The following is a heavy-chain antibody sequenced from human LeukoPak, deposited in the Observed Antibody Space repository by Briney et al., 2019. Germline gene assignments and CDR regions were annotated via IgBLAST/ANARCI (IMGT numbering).Heavy chain of an antibody. Sequence: SCKASGYTFTGYYMHWVRQAPGKGLEWVAVIWYDGSNKYYADSVKGRFTISRDNSKNTLYLQMNSLRAEDTAVYYCARSPYSSGWYSSLDYWGQGALVTVFS. CDR3: ARSPYSSGWYSSLDY. V-gene: IGHV3-33*01. J-gene: IGHJ4*02. D-gene: IGHD6-19*01. CDR1: GYTFTGYY. CDR2: IWYDGSNK.